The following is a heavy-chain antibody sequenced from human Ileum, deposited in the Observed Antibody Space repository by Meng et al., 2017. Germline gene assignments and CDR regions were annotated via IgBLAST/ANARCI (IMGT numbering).Heavy chain of an antibody. Sequence: ELQPVESGGGLVQPGGSLIISLTASGFSVSSDYINWGRQAPGKGLEWVSVIYRGGSTYYADSVNGRFTVSRDNSKNTLFLQMNSLRVEDTAVYYCARSGFDWNDAIDSWGQGTLVTVSS. J-gene: IGHJ5*01. D-gene: IGHD1-1*01. CDR1: GFSVSSDY. CDR2: IYRGGST. V-gene: IGHV3-66*02. CDR3: ARSGFDWNDAIDS.